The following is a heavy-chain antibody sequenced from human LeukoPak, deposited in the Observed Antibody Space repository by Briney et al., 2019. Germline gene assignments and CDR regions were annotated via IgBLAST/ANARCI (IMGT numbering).Heavy chain of an antibody. CDR3: VRDGQPGFDY. V-gene: IGHV1-2*06. CDR1: GGTFSSYA. Sequence: ASVKVSCKASGGTFSSYAISWVRQAPGQGLEWMGRITPNTGGTKYTQKFQGRVTMTRDTSITTVYLDLSILRSDDTAVYYCVRDGQPGFDYWGQGTLVTVSS. J-gene: IGHJ4*02. CDR2: ITPNTGGT. D-gene: IGHD1-14*01.